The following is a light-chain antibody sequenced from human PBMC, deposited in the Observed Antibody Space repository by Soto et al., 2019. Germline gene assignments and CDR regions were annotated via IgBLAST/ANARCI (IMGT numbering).Light chain of an antibody. V-gene: IGLV2-14*01. J-gene: IGLJ1*01. CDR1: SSDVGGYNY. Sequence: QSALTQPASVSGSPGQSITISCTGTSSDVGGYNYVSWYQQHPGKAPKLMIYEVSNRPPGVSNRFSGSKSGNTASLTISGLQAEDEADYYCSSYTSSSYYVLGNGTKVT. CDR3: SSYTSSSYYV. CDR2: EVS.